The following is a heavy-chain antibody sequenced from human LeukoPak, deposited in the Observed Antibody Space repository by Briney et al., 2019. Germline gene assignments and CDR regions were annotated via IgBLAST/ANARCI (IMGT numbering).Heavy chain of an antibody. V-gene: IGHV1-69*01. J-gene: IGHJ4*02. Sequence: ASVTVSCKASGGTFSSYAISWVRQAPGQGLEWMGGIIPIFGTANYAQKFQGRVTITADESTSTAYMELCSLRSEDMAVYYCARSYDSSGYLDYWGQGTLVTVSS. CDR2: IIPIFGTA. CDR3: ARSYDSSGYLDY. D-gene: IGHD3-22*01. CDR1: GGTFSSYA.